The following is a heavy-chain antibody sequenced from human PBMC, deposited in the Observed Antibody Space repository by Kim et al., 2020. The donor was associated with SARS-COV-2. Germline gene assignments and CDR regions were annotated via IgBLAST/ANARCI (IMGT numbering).Heavy chain of an antibody. J-gene: IGHJ6*02. Sequence: SETLSLTCTVYGGSISGSSYYWSWIRQPPGKGLDWIGSIYYTSSTYYNPSLKSRVTISVDTSKNQFSLKLGSVTAADTAVYYCARVLRGSTFYYYYYGMDVWGQGNTLTVSS. CDR1: GGSISGSSYY. CDR2: IYYTSST. D-gene: IGHD3-3*02. CDR3: ARVLRGSTFYYYYYGMDV. V-gene: IGHV4-39*01.